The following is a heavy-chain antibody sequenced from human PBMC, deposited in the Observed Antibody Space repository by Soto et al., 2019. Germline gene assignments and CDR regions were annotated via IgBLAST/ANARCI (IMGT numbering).Heavy chain of an antibody. CDR3: ARLRLLDIVVVAPYYFDY. V-gene: IGHV3-7*01. J-gene: IGHJ4*02. CDR2: IKQDGSEK. Sequence: GGSLRLSCAASGFTFSSYWMSWVRQAPGKGLEWVANIKQDGSEKYYVDSVKGRFTISRDNAKNSLYLQMNSLRAEDTAVYYCARLRLLDIVVVAPYYFDYWGQGTLVTVSS. D-gene: IGHD2-15*01. CDR1: GFTFSSYW.